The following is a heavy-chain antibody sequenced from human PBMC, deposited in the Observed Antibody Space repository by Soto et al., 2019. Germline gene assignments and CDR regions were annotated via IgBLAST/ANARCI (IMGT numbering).Heavy chain of an antibody. CDR1: GFTFSTYA. CDR3: AKAREYQRWFAP. J-gene: IGHJ5*02. V-gene: IGHV3-23*01. CDR2: ISGSGGST. D-gene: IGHD2-2*01. Sequence: HPGGSLRLSCAASGFTFSTYAMSWVRQAPGKGLEWVSVISGSGGSTYYADFVKGRFTISRDNSKNTVYLQMNSVRAEDTAVYYCAKAREYQRWFAPWGQGTLVTVSS.